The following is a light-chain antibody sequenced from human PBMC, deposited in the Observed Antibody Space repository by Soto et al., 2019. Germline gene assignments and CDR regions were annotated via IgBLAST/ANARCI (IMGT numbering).Light chain of an antibody. CDR2: AAS. J-gene: IGKJ1*01. Sequence: EIVLTQSPGTLSLSPGERATLSCRASQSVTSGYLTWYQQKRGQAPRLLIYAASSRATGIPDRFSGSGSGTDFTLTISRLEPEDFATYYCQHYNSYSEAFGQGTKVELK. CDR1: QSVTSGY. V-gene: IGKV3-20*01. CDR3: QHYNSYSEA.